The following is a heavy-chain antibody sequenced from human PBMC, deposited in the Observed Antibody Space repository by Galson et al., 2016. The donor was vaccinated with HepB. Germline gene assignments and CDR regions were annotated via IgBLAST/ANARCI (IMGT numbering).Heavy chain of an antibody. V-gene: IGHV1-18*01. Sequence: SVKVSCKASSYTFTTYAISWVRQAPGQGLEWMGWINTYSGNTKYAQKLQGRVTMTTDTSTSTTYMELRSLRSDDTAVYYCATSKGAFAGLGSFWNFDLWGRGTLVTVSS. D-gene: IGHD3-10*01. J-gene: IGHJ2*01. CDR2: INTYSGNT. CDR1: SYTFTTYA. CDR3: ATSKGAFAGLGSFWNFDL.